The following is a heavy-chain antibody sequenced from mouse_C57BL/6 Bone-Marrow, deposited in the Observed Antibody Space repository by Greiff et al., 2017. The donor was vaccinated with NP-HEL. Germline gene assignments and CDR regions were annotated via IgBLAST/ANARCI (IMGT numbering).Heavy chain of an antibody. Sequence: EVKLVESGGGLVQSGRSLRLSCATSGFTFSDFYMEWVRQAPGKGLEWIAASRNKANDYTTEYSASVKGRFIVSRDTSQSILYLQMNALRAEDTAMYYCARDAFYYGNLYAMDYWGQGTSVTVSS. CDR2: SRNKANDYTT. CDR1: GFTFSDFY. D-gene: IGHD2-1*01. CDR3: ARDAFYYGNLYAMDY. V-gene: IGHV7-1*01. J-gene: IGHJ4*01.